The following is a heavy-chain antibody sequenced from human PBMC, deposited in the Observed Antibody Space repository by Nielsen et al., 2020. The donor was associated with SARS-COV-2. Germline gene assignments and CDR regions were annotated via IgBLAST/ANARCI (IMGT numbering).Heavy chain of an antibody. V-gene: IGHV1-69*13. CDR1: GYTFSSYA. CDR2: IIPIFGTA. J-gene: IGHJ4*02. D-gene: IGHD6-19*01. CDR3: ARDRPGYSSGWRFGHDY. Sequence: SVKVSCKASGYTFSSYAISWVRQAPGQGLEWMGGIIPIFGTANYAQKSQGRVTITADESTGTAYMELSSLRSEDTAVYYCARDRPGYSSGWRFGHDYWGQGTLVTVSS.